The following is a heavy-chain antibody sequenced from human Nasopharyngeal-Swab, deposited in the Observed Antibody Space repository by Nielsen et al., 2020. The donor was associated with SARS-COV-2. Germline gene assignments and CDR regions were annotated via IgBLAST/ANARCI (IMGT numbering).Heavy chain of an antibody. J-gene: IGHJ6*02. CDR1: GGSISSISHY. D-gene: IGHD6-13*01. V-gene: IGHV4-39*07. CDR3: VGSSWYGDYYYYYGMDV. Sequence: SETLSLTCPVSGGSISSISHYWGWIRQPPGKGLEWIGSIYYSGSTYYNPSLKSRVTISVDTSKNQFSLKLSSVTAADTAVYYCVGSSWYGDYYYYYGMDVWGQGTTVTVSS. CDR2: IYYSGST.